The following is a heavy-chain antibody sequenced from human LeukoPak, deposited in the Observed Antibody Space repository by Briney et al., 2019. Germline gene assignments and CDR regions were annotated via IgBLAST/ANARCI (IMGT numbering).Heavy chain of an antibody. D-gene: IGHD2-8*01. CDR2: VNPSGGST. Sequence: GASVKVSCKASGYTFTNYYMHWVRQAPGQGLEWMGIVNPSGGSTTYAQKFQGGVSMTRDTSTSTVYMELSSLRSEDTAVYYCARDPVGVRYNYYGMDVWGQGTTVTVSS. CDR1: GYTFTNYY. J-gene: IGHJ6*02. CDR3: ARDPVGVRYNYYGMDV. V-gene: IGHV1-46*01.